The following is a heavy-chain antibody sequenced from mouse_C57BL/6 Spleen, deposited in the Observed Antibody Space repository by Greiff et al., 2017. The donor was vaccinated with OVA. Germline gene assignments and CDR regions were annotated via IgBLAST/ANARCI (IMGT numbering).Heavy chain of an antibody. Sequence: EVHLVESGGGLVKPGGSLKLSCAASGFTFSDYGMHWVRQAPEKGLEWVAYISSGSSTIYYADTVKGRFTISRDNAKNTLFLQMTSRRSEDTAMYYCARPNYYGSSYGYFDVWGTGTTVTVSS. J-gene: IGHJ1*03. V-gene: IGHV5-17*01. D-gene: IGHD1-1*01. CDR1: GFTFSDYG. CDR2: ISSGSSTI. CDR3: ARPNYYGSSYGYFDV.